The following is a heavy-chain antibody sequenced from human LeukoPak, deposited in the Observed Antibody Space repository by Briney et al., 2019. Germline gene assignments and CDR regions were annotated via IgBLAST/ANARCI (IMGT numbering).Heavy chain of an antibody. CDR1: GGSISSGSYY. J-gene: IGHJ4*02. CDR2: IYTSGST. CDR3: ARERTLFPGDSSGYFDY. V-gene: IGHV4-61*02. D-gene: IGHD3-22*01. Sequence: PSQTLSLTCTVSGGSISSGSYYWSWIRQPAGKGLEWIGRIYTSGSTNYNPSLKSRVTMSVDTSKNQFSLKLSSVTAADTAVYYCARERTLFPGDSSGYFDYWGQGTLVTVSS.